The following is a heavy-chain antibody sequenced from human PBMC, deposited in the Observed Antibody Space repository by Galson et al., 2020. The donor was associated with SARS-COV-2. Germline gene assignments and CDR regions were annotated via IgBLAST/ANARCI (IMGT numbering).Heavy chain of an antibody. V-gene: IGHV3-53*01. D-gene: IGHD6-13*01. Sequence: GGSLRLSCVASGLTVSSNYMTWVRQAPGKGLEWVSNIYSNGDTYYTDSVKGRFTISRDNSQNTLYLLMNSLRAEDSAIYYCARDYSISWCNVEGMDVWGQGTTVTVSS. CDR1: GLTVSSNY. J-gene: IGHJ6*02. CDR3: ARDYSISWCNVEGMDV. CDR2: IYSNGDT.